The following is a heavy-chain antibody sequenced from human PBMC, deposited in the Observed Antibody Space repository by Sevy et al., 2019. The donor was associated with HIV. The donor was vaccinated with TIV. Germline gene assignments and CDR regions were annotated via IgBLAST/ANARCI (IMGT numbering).Heavy chain of an antibody. CDR2: ISGSGGST. J-gene: IGHJ4*02. Sequence: GGYLRLSCAASGFTFSSYAMSWVRQAPGKGLEWVSAISGSGGSTYYADSVKGRFTISRDNSKNMLYLQMNSLRAEDTAVYYCAKDNDYDFWSGYLIDYWGQGTLVTVSS. V-gene: IGHV3-23*01. CDR3: AKDNDYDFWSGYLIDY. CDR1: GFTFSSYA. D-gene: IGHD3-3*01.